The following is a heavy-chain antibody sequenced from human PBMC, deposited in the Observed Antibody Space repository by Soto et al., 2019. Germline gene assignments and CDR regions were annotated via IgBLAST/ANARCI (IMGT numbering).Heavy chain of an antibody. CDR2: ISGSGDTT. V-gene: IGHV3-23*01. CDR3: AKGIRYSSGYRDWFDP. J-gene: IGHJ5*02. Sequence: HPGGSLRLSCAASGFTFSGYAMSWVRQAPGKGLEWVSSISGSGDTTYYADSVRGRFTISRDNSNNTLYLQMNSLRAEDTAVYYCAKGIRYSSGYRDWFDPWGQGTLVTVSS. CDR1: GFTFSGYA. D-gene: IGHD6-19*01.